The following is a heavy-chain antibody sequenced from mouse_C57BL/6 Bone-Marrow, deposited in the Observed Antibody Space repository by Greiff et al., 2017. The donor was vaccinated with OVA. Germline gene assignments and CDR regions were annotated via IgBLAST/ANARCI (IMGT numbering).Heavy chain of an antibody. CDR2: IWSGGST. CDR3: ARIPRIYYYGSSYIDY. J-gene: IGHJ2*01. Sequence: VQLQQSGPGLVQPSQSLSITCTVSGFSLTSYGVHWVRQSPGKGLEWLGVIWSGGSTDYNAAFISRLSISKDNSKSQVFFKMNSLQADDTAIYYCARIPRIYYYGSSYIDYWGQGTTLTVSS. D-gene: IGHD1-1*01. CDR1: GFSLTSYG. V-gene: IGHV2-2*01.